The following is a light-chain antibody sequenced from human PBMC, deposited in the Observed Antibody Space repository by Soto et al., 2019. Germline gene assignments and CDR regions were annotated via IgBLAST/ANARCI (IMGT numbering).Light chain of an antibody. J-gene: IGKJ2*01. CDR2: GAS. V-gene: IGKV3-20*01. CDR1: QSVRSSY. Sequence: EIVLTQSPDILSLSPGERATLSCRASQSVRSSYLAWYQQRPGQAPRLLIYGASSRATGIPDRFSGDGSGTDFTLTISRLEPEDFAVYYCQQYGSSPGYTFGQGPKLEIK. CDR3: QQYGSSPGYT.